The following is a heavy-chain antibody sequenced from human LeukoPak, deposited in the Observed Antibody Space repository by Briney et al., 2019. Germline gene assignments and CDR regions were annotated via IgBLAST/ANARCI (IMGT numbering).Heavy chain of an antibody. Sequence: SETLSLTCTVSGGSIRSSSSYWGWIRQPPGKGLEWIGSTYYSGSTYYNPSLKSRVTISVDTSKNQFSLKLSSVTAADTAVYYCTHLDHYDLHFDYWGQGTLVTVSS. CDR1: GGSIRSSSSY. V-gene: IGHV4-39*07. J-gene: IGHJ4*02. D-gene: IGHD3-22*01. CDR3: THLDHYDLHFDY. CDR2: TYYSGST.